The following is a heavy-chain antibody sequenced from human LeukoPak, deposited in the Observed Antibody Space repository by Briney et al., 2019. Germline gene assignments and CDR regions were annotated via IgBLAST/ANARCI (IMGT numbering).Heavy chain of an antibody. CDR2: IYYSGST. V-gene: IGHV4-30-4*01. CDR1: GGSISSGDYY. CDR3: AREVRYGSGSYLTRFDY. J-gene: IGHJ4*02. D-gene: IGHD3-10*01. Sequence: PSQTLSLTCTVSGGSISSGDYYWSWIRQPPGKGLEWIGYIYYSGSTYYNPSLKSRVTISVDTSKNQFSLKLSSVTAADTAVYYCAREVRYGSGSYLTRFDYWGQGTLVTVSS.